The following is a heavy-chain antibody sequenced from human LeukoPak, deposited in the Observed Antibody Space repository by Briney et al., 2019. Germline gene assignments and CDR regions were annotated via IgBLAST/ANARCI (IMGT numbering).Heavy chain of an antibody. D-gene: IGHD4-17*01. CDR1: GYTLTELS. CDR2: FDPEDGET. CDR3: ATGGLRTAYNWFDP. J-gene: IGHJ5*02. Sequence: GASVTVSCKVSGYTLTELSMHWVRQAPGKGLEWMGGFDPEDGETIYAQKFQGRVTMTEDTSTDTAYMELSSLRSEDTAVYYCATGGLRTAYNWFDPWGQGTLVTGSS. V-gene: IGHV1-24*01.